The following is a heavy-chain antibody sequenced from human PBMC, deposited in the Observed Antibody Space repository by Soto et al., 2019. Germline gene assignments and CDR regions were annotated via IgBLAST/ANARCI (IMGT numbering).Heavy chain of an antibody. D-gene: IGHD6-6*01. Sequence: GASVKVSCKASGYTFTSYGISWVRQAPGQGLEWMGWISAYNGNTNYAQKLQGRVTMTTDTSTSTAYMELRSLRSDDTAVYYCARDRPXIAARQPDYYYYYGMDVWGQGTTVTVSS. CDR2: ISAYNGNT. CDR1: GYTFTSYG. CDR3: ARDRPXIAARQPDYYYYYGMDV. J-gene: IGHJ6*02. V-gene: IGHV1-18*01.